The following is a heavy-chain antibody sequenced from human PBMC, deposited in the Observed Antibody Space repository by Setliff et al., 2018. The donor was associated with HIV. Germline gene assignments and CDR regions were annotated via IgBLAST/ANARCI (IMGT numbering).Heavy chain of an antibody. J-gene: IGHJ2*01. CDR1: GYSFSGHF. Sequence: ASVKVSCKASGYSFSGHFMVWVRQAPGHGLEWMGWINPESGGTSYAQKFQGRVTMTTDPSITTAFMELYNLTPDDTAVYYCTRGGRVPGHWYFDLWGRGALVTVSS. D-gene: IGHD1-1*01. V-gene: IGHV1-2*02. CDR2: INPESGGT. CDR3: TRGGRVPGHWYFDL.